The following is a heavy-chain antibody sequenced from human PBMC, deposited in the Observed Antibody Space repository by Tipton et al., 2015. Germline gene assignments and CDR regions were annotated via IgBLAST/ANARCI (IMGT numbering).Heavy chain of an antibody. CDR2: IDSDESST. CDR1: GFSFRHYR. Sequence: SLRLSCAASGFSFRHYRMHWVRQAPGKGLVWVSRIDSDESSTTYADSVRGRFTISRDNAKNTLYLQMNSLRAEDTAMYYCAKDPSFYGSGTDWGQGTLVTVSS. V-gene: IGHV3-74*03. D-gene: IGHD3-10*01. CDR3: AKDPSFYGSGTD. J-gene: IGHJ4*02.